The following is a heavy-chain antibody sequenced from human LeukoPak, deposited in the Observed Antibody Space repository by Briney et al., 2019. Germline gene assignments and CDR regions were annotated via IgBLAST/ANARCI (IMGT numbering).Heavy chain of an antibody. CDR3: ARGSVAARSPFDP. Sequence: GGSLRLSCAASGFTFSSYWMSWVRQAPGKGLEWVANIKRDGSETYYVDSVKGRFTISRNNAKNSLYLQMNTLRAEDTAVYYCARGSVAARSPFDPWGQGTLVTVSS. CDR1: GFTFSSYW. CDR2: IKRDGSET. V-gene: IGHV3-7*01. D-gene: IGHD6-6*01. J-gene: IGHJ5*02.